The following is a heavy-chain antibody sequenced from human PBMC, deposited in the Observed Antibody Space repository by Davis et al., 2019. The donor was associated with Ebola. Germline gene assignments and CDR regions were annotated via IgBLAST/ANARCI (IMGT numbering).Heavy chain of an antibody. Sequence: SVTVSCKASGYTFTGYYMHWVRQAPGQGLEWMGRINPNSGGTNYAQKFQGRVTMTRDTSISTAYMELSRLRSDDTAVYYCARTSIVGTTTTASDIWGQGTKVTVSS. CDR1: GYTFTGYY. CDR2: INPNSGGT. CDR3: ARTSIVGTTTTASDI. D-gene: IGHD1-26*01. V-gene: IGHV1-2*06. J-gene: IGHJ3*02.